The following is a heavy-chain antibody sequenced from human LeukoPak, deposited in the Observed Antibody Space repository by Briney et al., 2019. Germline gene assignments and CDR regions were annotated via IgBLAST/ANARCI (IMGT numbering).Heavy chain of an antibody. CDR2: INPSGGST. CDR3: AILEWLSFDY. D-gene: IGHD3-3*01. Sequence: GASVKVSCKASGYTFTSYYMHWVRQAPGQGLEWMGIINPSGGSTSYAQKFQGRVTMTRDTSISTAYMELSRLRSDDTAVYYCAILEWLSFDYWGQGTLVTVSS. V-gene: IGHV1-46*01. J-gene: IGHJ4*02. CDR1: GYTFTSYY.